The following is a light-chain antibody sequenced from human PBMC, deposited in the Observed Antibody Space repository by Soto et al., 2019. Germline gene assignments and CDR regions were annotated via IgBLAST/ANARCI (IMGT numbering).Light chain of an antibody. Sequence: EIVLTQSPGTLSLSPGERATLSCRASQSVSYSYLAWFQQKPGQAPRLLIYGASSRATGIPDRFSGSGSGNDFPLTISRMGAEDFAVYYCQQYGSSPPITFGQGTRLEIK. V-gene: IGKV3-20*01. CDR2: GAS. CDR3: QQYGSSPPIT. J-gene: IGKJ5*01. CDR1: QSVSYSY.